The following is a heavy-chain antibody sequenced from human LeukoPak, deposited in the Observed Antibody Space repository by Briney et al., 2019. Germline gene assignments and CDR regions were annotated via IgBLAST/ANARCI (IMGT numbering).Heavy chain of an antibody. V-gene: IGHV3-53*01. CDR3: YGIRLRDGFDI. D-gene: IGHD2-21*01. CDR2: IYSGGFT. CDR1: GFTVSSNY. Sequence: PGGSLRLSCAASGFTVSSNYMGWVRQAPGKGLEWVSVIYSGGFTSYADSVKGRFTISRDSSKNTLYLQMNSLRAEDTAVYYCYGIRLRDGFDIWGHRTMVIVSS. J-gene: IGHJ3*02.